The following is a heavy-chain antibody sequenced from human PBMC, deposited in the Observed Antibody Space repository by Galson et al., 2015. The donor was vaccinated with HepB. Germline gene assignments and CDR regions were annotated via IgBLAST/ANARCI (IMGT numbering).Heavy chain of an antibody. J-gene: IGHJ4*02. D-gene: IGHD1-26*01. CDR2: INYSGST. V-gene: IGHV4-59*01. Sequence: SETLSLTCAISGGSLSSSYWSWIRQPPGKGLDWIAYINYSGSTNYNSSLKSRATISVDTSKNQFSLKLDSVTAADTAVYYCARRVGPSDYFDSWGQGALVTVSS. CDR3: ARRVGPSDYFDS. CDR1: GGSLSSSY.